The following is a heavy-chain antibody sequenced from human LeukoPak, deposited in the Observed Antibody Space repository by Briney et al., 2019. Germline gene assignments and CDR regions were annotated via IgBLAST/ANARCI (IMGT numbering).Heavy chain of an antibody. J-gene: IGHJ3*02. CDR3: ARSMYYYGSGSLGVAFDI. CDR1: GGSFSGYY. D-gene: IGHD3-10*01. V-gene: IGHV4-34*01. Sequence: PSETLSLTCAVYGGSFSGYYWSWIRQPPGKGLEWIGEINHSGSTNYNPSLKSRVTISVDTSKNQFSLKLSSVTAADTAVYYCARSMYYYGSGSLGVAFDIWGQGTMVTVSS. CDR2: INHSGST.